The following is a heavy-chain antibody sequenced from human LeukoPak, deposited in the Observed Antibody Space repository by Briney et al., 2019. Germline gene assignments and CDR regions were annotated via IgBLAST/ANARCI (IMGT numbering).Heavy chain of an antibody. CDR1: GFTVSSNY. V-gene: IGHV3-53*01. Sequence: GGPLRLSCAASGFTVSSNYMSWVRQAPGKGLEWVSVIYSGGSTYYADSVKGRFTISRDNSKNTLYLQMNSLRAEDTAVYYCARDRSPYGMDVWGQGTTVTVSS. J-gene: IGHJ6*02. CDR3: ARDRSPYGMDV. CDR2: IYSGGST.